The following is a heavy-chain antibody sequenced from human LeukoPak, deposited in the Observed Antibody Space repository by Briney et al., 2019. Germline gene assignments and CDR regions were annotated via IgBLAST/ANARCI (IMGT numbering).Heavy chain of an antibody. Sequence: GGSLRLSCAASGFTFDDYAMHLVRQAPGKGLEWVSGISWNSGSIGYADSVKGRFTISRDNAKNSLYLQMNSLRAEDTALYYCAKVAIVATILYYFDYWGQGTLVTVSS. CDR2: ISWNSGSI. J-gene: IGHJ4*02. CDR3: AKVAIVATILYYFDY. CDR1: GFTFDDYA. V-gene: IGHV3-9*01. D-gene: IGHD5-12*01.